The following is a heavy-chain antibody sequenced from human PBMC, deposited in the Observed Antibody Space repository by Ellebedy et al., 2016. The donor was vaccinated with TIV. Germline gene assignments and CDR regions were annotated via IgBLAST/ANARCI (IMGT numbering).Heavy chain of an antibody. CDR1: GFTFSSYA. D-gene: IGHD4-11*01. J-gene: IGHJ4*02. Sequence: GGSLRLXXAASGFTFSSYAMSWVRQAPGKGLEWVSAISGSGGSTYYADSVKGRFTISRDNSKNTLYLQMNSLRAEDTAVYYCAKDSAVTTGLFDYWGQGTLVTVSS. CDR3: AKDSAVTTGLFDY. V-gene: IGHV3-23*01. CDR2: ISGSGGST.